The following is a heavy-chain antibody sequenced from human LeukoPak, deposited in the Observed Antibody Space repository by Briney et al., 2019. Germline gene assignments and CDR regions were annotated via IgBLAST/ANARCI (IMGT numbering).Heavy chain of an antibody. CDR3: TRDRGTYNWFGP. V-gene: IGHV3-73*01. CDR1: GFTFSGSA. D-gene: IGHD2-15*01. Sequence: GGSLRLSCAASGFTFSGSAVHWVRQSSGKGLEWVGHIDKKDNLYATAYAESVKGRFTISRDDSKDTAFLHMDSLKTEDTALYYCTRDRGTYNWFGPWGQGTLVTVSS. J-gene: IGHJ5*02. CDR2: IDKKDNLYAT.